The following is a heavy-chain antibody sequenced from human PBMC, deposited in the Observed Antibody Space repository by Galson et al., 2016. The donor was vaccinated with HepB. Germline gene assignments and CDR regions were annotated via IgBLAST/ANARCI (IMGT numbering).Heavy chain of an antibody. J-gene: IGHJ6*01. CDR2: INPSGGAT. D-gene: IGHD3-10*01. CDR1: GYAFSDYY. V-gene: IGHV1-46*01. CDR3: AREPTRSGGMDV. Sequence: SVKVSCKASGYAFSDYYIHWVRQAPGQGLEWMGTINPSGGATFYAPTFQGRLTLTWDTSTRTVYMELSSLRSEDTAVFYCAREPTRSGGMDVWAQGTTVTVTS.